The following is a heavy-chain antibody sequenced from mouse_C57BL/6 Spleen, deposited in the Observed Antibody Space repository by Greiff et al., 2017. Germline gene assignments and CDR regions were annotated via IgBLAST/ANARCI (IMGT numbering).Heavy chain of an antibody. V-gene: IGHV5-16*01. D-gene: IGHD3-1*01. CDR2: INYDGSST. CDR1: GFTFSDYY. CDR3: AREGLQYYAMDY. Sequence: EVKLMESEGGLVQPGSSMKLSCTASGFTFSDYYMAWVRQVPEKGLEWVANINYDGSSTYYLDSLKSRFIISRDNAKNILYLQMRSLKSEDTATYYCAREGLQYYAMDYWGQGTSVTVSS. J-gene: IGHJ4*01.